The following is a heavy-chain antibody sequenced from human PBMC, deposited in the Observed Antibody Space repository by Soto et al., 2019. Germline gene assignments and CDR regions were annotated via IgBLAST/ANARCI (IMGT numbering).Heavy chain of an antibody. CDR2: ISGSGGST. V-gene: IGHV3-23*01. D-gene: IGHD6-19*01. CDR3: ARRSSGWSFDY. Sequence: EVQLLESGGGLVQPGGSLRLSCAASGFTFSSYAMNWVRQAPGKGLEWVSVISGSGGSTYYASSVKGRFTISSDNSKYTLYLQMTSLRAEDTAVYYCARRSSGWSFDYWGQGTLVTVSS. CDR1: GFTFSSYA. J-gene: IGHJ4*02.